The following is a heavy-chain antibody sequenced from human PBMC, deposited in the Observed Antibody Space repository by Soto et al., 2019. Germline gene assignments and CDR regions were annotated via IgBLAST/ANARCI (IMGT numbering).Heavy chain of an antibody. CDR2: ISQDGAIA. V-gene: IGHV3-74*01. CDR1: GFAFGSYW. Sequence: VQLVESGGGLVQPGGSLRLSCAAFGFAFGSYWMHWVRQAPGKGLVWVSRISQDGAIATQADSVKGRFTISRENAKDTLFLQMNRLRADDTAVYYCLRDQRQWTEFADQGGQGTLVTVSS. CDR3: LRDQRQWTEFADQ. J-gene: IGHJ4*02. D-gene: IGHD2-2*01.